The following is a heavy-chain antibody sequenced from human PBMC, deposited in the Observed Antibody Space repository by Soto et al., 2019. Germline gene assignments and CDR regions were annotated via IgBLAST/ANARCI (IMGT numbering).Heavy chain of an antibody. D-gene: IGHD3-10*01. CDR1: GFSLSTSGVG. CDR3: AHRHGSGRFDH. J-gene: IGHJ4*02. Sequence: QITLKESGPTLVKPTQTLTLTCTFSGFSLSTSGVGVGWIRQPPGKALEWLALIYWDDDKRYSPSLKSRLTIPKYTSKSQVVLTMTNMDPVDTATYYCAHRHGSGRFDHWGQGTLVTVSS. CDR2: IYWDDDK. V-gene: IGHV2-5*02.